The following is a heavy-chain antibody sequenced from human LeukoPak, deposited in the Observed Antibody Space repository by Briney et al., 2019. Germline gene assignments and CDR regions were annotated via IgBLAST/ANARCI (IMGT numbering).Heavy chain of an antibody. CDR1: GFTFSSYS. V-gene: IGHV3-48*01. D-gene: IGHD3-16*02. Sequence: GGSLRLSCAASGFTFSSYSMNWVRQAPGKGLEWVSYISSSSSTIYYADSVKGRFTISREDSKNTLYLQMNSLKTEDTAVYYCTKDKPFTGGGVISYWGQGTLVTVSS. CDR3: TKDKPFTGGGVISY. CDR2: ISSSSSTI. J-gene: IGHJ4*02.